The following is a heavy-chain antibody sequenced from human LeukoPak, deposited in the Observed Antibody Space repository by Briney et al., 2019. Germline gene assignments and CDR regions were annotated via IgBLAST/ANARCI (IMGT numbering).Heavy chain of an antibody. D-gene: IGHD2-15*01. V-gene: IGHV4-59*01. Sequence: PSETLSLTCTVSGGSISSYYWSWLRQPPGKGLEWIGYIYYSGSTNYNPSLTSRVTISVDTSKNQFSLKLSSVTAADTAVYYCARDSGGSMHYYYYGMDVWGQGTTVTVSS. CDR3: ARDSGGSMHYYYYGMDV. CDR2: IYYSGST. J-gene: IGHJ6*02. CDR1: GGSISSYY.